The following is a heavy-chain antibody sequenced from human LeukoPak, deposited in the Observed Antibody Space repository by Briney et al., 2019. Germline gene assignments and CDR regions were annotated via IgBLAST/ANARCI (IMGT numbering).Heavy chain of an antibody. J-gene: IGHJ3*02. CDR2: ISYDGSNK. Sequence: QTGGSLRLSCAASGFTFSSYGMHWVRQAPGKGLEWVAVISYDGSNKYYADSVKGRFTISRDNSKNTLYLQMNSLRAGDTAVYYCAKAHLPRDNSGYGNAFDIWGQGTMVTVSS. D-gene: IGHD3-22*01. V-gene: IGHV3-30*18. CDR3: AKAHLPRDNSGYGNAFDI. CDR1: GFTFSSYG.